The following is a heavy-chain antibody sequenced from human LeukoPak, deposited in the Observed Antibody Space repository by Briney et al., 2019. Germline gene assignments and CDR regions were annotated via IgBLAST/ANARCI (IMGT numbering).Heavy chain of an antibody. CDR1: GGSISSSSYY. J-gene: IGHJ6*03. CDR3: ARDRFGDYGRYYYYYMDV. V-gene: IGHV4-39*02. CDR2: IYYSGST. D-gene: IGHD4-17*01. Sequence: PSETLSLTCTVSGGSISSSSYYWGWIRQPPGKGLEWIGSIYYSGSTYYNPSLKSRVTISVDTSKNQFSLKLSSVTAADTAVYYCARDRFGDYGRYYYYYMDVWGKGTTVTVSS.